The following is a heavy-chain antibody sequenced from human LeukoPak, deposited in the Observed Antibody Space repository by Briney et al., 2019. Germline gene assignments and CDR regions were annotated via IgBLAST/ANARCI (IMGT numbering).Heavy chain of an antibody. CDR2: ISGSGGST. V-gene: IGHV3-23*01. D-gene: IGHD3-10*02. J-gene: IGHJ5*02. CDR3: AKGLRSGSYSNWFDP. Sequence: GGSLRLSCAASGFTFSSYAMSWVRQAPGKGLEWVSAISGSGGSTYYADSVKGRFTISRDNSKNTLYLQMNSLRAEDTAVYYCAKGLRSGSYSNWFDPWGQGTLVTVSS. CDR1: GFTFSSYA.